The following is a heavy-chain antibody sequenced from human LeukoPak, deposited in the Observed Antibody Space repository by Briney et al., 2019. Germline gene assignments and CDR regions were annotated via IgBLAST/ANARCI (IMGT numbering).Heavy chain of an antibody. CDR2: IYYSGST. D-gene: IGHD2-15*01. CDR3: AREFHCSGGSCFGYDY. CDR1: GGSVSSGSYY. V-gene: IGHV4-61*01. Sequence: SETLSLTCTVSGGSVSSGSYYWSWIRQPPGKGLEWIGYIYYSGSTNYNPSLKSRVTISVDTSKNQFSLKLSSVTAADTAVYYGAREFHCSGGSCFGYDYWGQGTLVTVSS. J-gene: IGHJ4*02.